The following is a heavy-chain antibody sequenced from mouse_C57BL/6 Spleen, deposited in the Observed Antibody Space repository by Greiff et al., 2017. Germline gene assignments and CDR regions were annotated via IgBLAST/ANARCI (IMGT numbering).Heavy chain of an antibody. V-gene: IGHV1-69*01. CDR1: GYTFTSYW. Sequence: QQPGAELVMPGASVKLSCKASGYTFTSYWMHWVKQRPGQGLEWIGEIDPSDSYTNYNQKFKGKSTLTVDKSSSTAYMQLSSLTSEDSAVYYCARSDLQTLDYWGQGTTLTVSS. CDR3: ARSDLQTLDY. J-gene: IGHJ2*01. CDR2: IDPSDSYT.